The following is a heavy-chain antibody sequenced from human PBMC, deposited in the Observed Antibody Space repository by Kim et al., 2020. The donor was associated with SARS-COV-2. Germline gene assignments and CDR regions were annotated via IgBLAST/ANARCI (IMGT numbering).Heavy chain of an antibody. CDR3: AREGVRDYYDATPDAFDI. D-gene: IGHD3-22*01. Sequence: KGRFTISRDNSKNTLYLQMNSLRAEDTAVYYCAREGVRDYYDATPDAFDIWGQGTMVTVSS. J-gene: IGHJ3*02. V-gene: IGHV3-30*07.